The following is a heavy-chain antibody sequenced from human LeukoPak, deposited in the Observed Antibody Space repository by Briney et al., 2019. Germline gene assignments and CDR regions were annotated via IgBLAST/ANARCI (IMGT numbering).Heavy chain of an antibody. D-gene: IGHD6-19*01. CDR3: AREGALNWLIAVADYYFDY. CDR1: GGSISSSSYY. Sequence: PSETLSLTCTVSGGSISSSSYYWGWIRQPPGKGLEWIGSIYYSGSTYYNPSLKSRVTISVDTSKNQFSLKLSSVTAADTAVYYCAREGALNWLIAVADYYFDYWGQGTLVTVSS. CDR2: IYYSGST. J-gene: IGHJ4*02. V-gene: IGHV4-39*07.